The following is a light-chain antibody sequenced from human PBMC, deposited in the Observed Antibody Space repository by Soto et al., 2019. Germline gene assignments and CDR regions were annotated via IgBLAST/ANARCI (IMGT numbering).Light chain of an antibody. Sequence: QSVLTQPPSASGTPGQRVTISCSGSSSNIGSNTVNWFQHLPGTAPKLLIYRNNPRPSGVSDRFSGSKSGTSASLAISGLQSEDEADYYCAAWDDSLNGYVFGSGTKVTVL. V-gene: IGLV1-44*01. CDR1: SSNIGSNT. CDR2: RNN. CDR3: AAWDDSLNGYV. J-gene: IGLJ1*01.